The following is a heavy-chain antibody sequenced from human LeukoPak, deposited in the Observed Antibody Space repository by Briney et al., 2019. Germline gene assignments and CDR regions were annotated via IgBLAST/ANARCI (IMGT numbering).Heavy chain of an antibody. CDR2: IYYGGNT. Sequence: SETLSLTCTVSGGSISSSRSYWGWIRQPPGKGLEWIGNIYYGGNTYHNPSLKSRVTISLDTSENQFSLKLSSVTAADTAVYYCARIPLINCSGGSCYWFDPWGQGTLVTVSS. D-gene: IGHD2-15*01. J-gene: IGHJ5*02. CDR1: GGSISSSRSY. V-gene: IGHV4-39*07. CDR3: ARIPLINCSGGSCYWFDP.